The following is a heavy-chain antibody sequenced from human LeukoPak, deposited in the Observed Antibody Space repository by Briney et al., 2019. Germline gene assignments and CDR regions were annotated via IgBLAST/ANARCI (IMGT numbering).Heavy chain of an antibody. CDR1: GYSFTSYW. Sequence: GESLKISCKGSGYSFTSYWIGWVRQMLGKGLEWMGIIYPSDSDTRYSPSFQGQVTISADKSISTAYLQWSSLKASDTAMYYCARQRSGSYFPDLYDYWGQGTLVTVSS. CDR3: ARQRSGSYFPDLYDY. J-gene: IGHJ4*02. CDR2: IYPSDSDT. V-gene: IGHV5-51*01. D-gene: IGHD1-26*01.